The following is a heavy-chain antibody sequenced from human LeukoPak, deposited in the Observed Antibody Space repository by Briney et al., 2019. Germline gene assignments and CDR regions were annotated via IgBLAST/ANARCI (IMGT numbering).Heavy chain of an antibody. V-gene: IGHV4-34*01. D-gene: IGHD3-16*02. CDR2: INHSGST. CDR1: GGSFRGYY. J-gene: IGHJ4*02. Sequence: PSETLSLTCAVYGGSFRGYYWSWIRQPPGKGLEWIGEINHSGSTNYNPSLKSRVTISVDTSKNQFSLKLSSVTAADTAVYYCARGAYDYIWGSYRQYYYFDYWGQGTLVTVSS. CDR3: ARGAYDYIWGSYRQYYYFDY.